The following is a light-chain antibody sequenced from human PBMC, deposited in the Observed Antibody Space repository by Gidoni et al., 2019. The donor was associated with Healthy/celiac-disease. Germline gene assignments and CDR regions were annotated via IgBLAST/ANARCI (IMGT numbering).Light chain of an antibody. CDR1: QGISSY. J-gene: IGKJ4*01. V-gene: IGKV1-8*01. CDR2: AAS. Sequence: AIRMTQSPSSFSASTGDRVTITCRASQGISSYLAWYQQKPGKAPKLLIYAASTLQSGVPSRFSGSGSGTDFTLTISCLQSGDFATYYCQQYYSYPLGFGGGTKVEIK. CDR3: QQYYSYPLG.